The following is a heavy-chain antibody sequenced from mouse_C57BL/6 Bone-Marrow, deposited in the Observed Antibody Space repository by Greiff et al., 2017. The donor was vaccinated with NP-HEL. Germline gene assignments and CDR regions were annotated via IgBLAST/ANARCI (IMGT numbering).Heavy chain of an antibody. CDR3: ARGDYYYGSSHYYAMDY. CDR1: GYTFTSYT. CDR2: INPSSGYT. J-gene: IGHJ4*01. Sequence: QVQLQQSGAELARPGASVKMSCKASGYTFTSYTMHWVKQRPGQGLEWIGYINPSSGYTKYNQKFKDKATLTADKSSSTAYMQLSSLTSEDSAVYYCARGDYYYGSSHYYAMDYWGQGTSVTVSS. V-gene: IGHV1-4*01. D-gene: IGHD1-1*01.